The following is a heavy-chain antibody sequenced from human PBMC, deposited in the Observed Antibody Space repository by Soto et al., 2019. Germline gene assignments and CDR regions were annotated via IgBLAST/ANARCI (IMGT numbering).Heavy chain of an antibody. CDR2: IYGNDAK. J-gene: IGHJ4*02. CDR1: GFPLITSAVG. V-gene: IGHV2-5*01. CDR3: AQVEMTTSGAVAY. D-gene: IGHD2-15*01. Sequence: SGPTLVNPTETLTLTCSLSGFPLITSAVGVGWIRQPPGKALEWLALIYGNDAKRYSPSLKSRLTITKDTPKNQVVLTVTSMDPVDTATYYCAQVEMTTSGAVAYWGQGTLVTVSS.